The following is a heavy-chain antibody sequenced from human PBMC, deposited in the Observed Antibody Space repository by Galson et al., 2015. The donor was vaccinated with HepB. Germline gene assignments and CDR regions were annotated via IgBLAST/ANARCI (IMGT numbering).Heavy chain of an antibody. D-gene: IGHD3-10*01. CDR3: AAGGRITMVRGVPADFDY. CDR2: IYPGDSDT. CDR1: GYSFTSYW. V-gene: IGHV5-51*01. J-gene: IGHJ4*02. Sequence: QSGAEVKKPGESLKISCKGSGYSFTSYWIGWVRQMPGKGLEWMGIIYPGDSDTRYSPSFQGQVTISADKSISTAYLQWSSLKASDTAMYYCAAGGRITMVRGVPADFDYWGQGTLVTVSS.